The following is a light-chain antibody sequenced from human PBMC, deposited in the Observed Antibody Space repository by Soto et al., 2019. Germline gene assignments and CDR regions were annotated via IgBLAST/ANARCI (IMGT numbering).Light chain of an antibody. V-gene: IGKV1-5*03. J-gene: IGKJ2*01. Sequence: DIQMTQSPSTLSASVGDRVTITCRASQSISTWLAWYQQKPGKAPKLLIYKASSLESGVPSRFSGSGSGTEFTLTISSLQPDDFATYYCQQYHSEYTFGQGTKLEIK. CDR3: QQYHSEYT. CDR1: QSISTW. CDR2: KAS.